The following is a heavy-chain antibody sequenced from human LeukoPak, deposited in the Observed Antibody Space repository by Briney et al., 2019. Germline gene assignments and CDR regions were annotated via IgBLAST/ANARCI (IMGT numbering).Heavy chain of an antibody. CDR2: IYHSGST. Sequence: SQTLSLTCAVSGGSISSGGYSWSWIRQPPGKGLEWIGYIYHSGSTYYNPSLKSRVTISVDTSKNQFSLKLSSVTAADTAVYYCARDGPSSWYGLYFDYWGQGTLVTVSS. CDR1: GGSISSGGYS. J-gene: IGHJ4*02. V-gene: IGHV4-30-2*01. CDR3: ARDGPSSWYGLYFDY. D-gene: IGHD6-13*01.